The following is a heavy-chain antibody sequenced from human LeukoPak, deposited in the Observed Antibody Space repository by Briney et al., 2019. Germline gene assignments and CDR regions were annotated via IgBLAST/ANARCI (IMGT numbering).Heavy chain of an antibody. CDR2: IDYSGTSI. J-gene: IGHJ4*02. CDR3: ARDPRTVRI. V-gene: IGHV3-48*03. D-gene: IGHD1-1*01. CDR1: GFTFSAYE. Sequence: QTGGSLRLSCAVSGFTFSAYEMNWVRQAPGKGMEWLSFIDYSGTSIKYVDSVKRRFTISRDNAKNLLYLQMDSLRVEDTAIYYCARDPRTVRIWGQGTLVTVSS.